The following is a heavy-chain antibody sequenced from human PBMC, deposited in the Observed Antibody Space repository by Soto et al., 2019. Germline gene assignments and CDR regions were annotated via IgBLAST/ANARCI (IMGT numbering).Heavy chain of an antibody. V-gene: IGHV1-18*01. CDR2: SSAYNGNI. D-gene: IGHD3-9*01. CDR3: ASGHDILTGWKLTF. J-gene: IGHJ4*02. CDR1: GYDFTNYG. Sequence: QVRLVQSGAEVKKPGASVKVSCKTYGYDFTNYGINWVRQAPGQGLEWMGWSSAYNGNIVYAQNFRGRATLTPDTSTGSAYMELWSLRSDDTAVYYCASGHDILTGWKLTFWGQGTLVTVSS.